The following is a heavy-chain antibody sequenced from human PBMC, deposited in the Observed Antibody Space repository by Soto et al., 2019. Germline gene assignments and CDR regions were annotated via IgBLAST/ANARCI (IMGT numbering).Heavy chain of an antibody. CDR3: ASGRREVVTF. V-gene: IGHV1-24*01. CDR1: GYTLTELS. D-gene: IGHD3-22*01. CDR2: FDPEDGET. J-gene: IGHJ4*02. Sequence: ASVKVSCKVSGYTLTELSMHWVRQAPGKGLEWMGGFDPEDGETIYAQKFQGRVTMTGDTSTSTAYMELSSLRSEDTAVYYCASGRREVVTFWGQGTLVTVSS.